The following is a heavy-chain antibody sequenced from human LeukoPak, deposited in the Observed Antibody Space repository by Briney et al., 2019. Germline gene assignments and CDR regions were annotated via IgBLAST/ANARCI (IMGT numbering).Heavy chain of an antibody. J-gene: IGHJ3*02. CDR1: GFTFSSYA. CDR3: VRRGGSDGWGAFDI. Sequence: PGGSLRVSCAASGFTFSSYAMSWVRQAPGKGLEWVSSIRQSGDITYYADSVKGRFTISRDNSKNTLSLQMNSLSREDTAIYYCVRRGGSDGWGAFDIWGQGTVVTVSS. V-gene: IGHV3-23*01. D-gene: IGHD5-24*01. CDR2: IRQSGDIT.